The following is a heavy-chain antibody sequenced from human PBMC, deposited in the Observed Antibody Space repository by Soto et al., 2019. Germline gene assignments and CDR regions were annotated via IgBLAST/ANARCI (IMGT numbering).Heavy chain of an antibody. Sequence: EVQLVESGGGLVQPGGSLRLSCAASGFSVSSKYMSWVRQSPGKGLEWVSVIYSDSSTYYADSVKGRFTVSRHNSKNTLYLQMNSLRAEDTAVYYSHKPGTEDAFDIWGQGTMVTVSS. D-gene: IGHD1-26*01. J-gene: IGHJ3*02. CDR1: GFSVSSKY. CDR2: IYSDSST. V-gene: IGHV3-53*04. CDR3: HKPGTEDAFDI.